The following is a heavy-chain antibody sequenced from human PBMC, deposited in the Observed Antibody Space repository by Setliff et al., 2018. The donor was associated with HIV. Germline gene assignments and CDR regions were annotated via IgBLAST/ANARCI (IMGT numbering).Heavy chain of an antibody. J-gene: IGHJ6*03. D-gene: IGHD3-3*01. V-gene: IGHV1-69*02. CDR2: IIPILGVA. CDR1: RSTFNSHT. CDR3: VRGVQSPPHYSYYYMDV. Sequence: EASVKVSCKASRSTFNSHTINWVRQAPGQGLDWMGRIIPILGVANYAQRFQGKVTITADKSTSTAYMELTSLRFDDTAMYYCVRGVQSPPHYSYYYMDVWGEGTTVTVSS.